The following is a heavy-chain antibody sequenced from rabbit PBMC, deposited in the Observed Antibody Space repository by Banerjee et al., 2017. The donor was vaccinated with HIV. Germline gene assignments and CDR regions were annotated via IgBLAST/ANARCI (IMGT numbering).Heavy chain of an antibody. CDR1: GFSFSNSYY. V-gene: IGHV1S45*01. Sequence: QEQLVESGGGLVQPGASLTLTCTASGFSFSNSYYMCWVRQAPGKGLEWIACIYAGSSGVTYYASWAKGRFTITKTSSTTVTLQMTSLTAADTATYFCARGLVAGVLNLWGQGTLVTVS. CDR2: IYAGSSGVT. CDR3: ARGLVAGVLNL. D-gene: IGHD4-1*01. J-gene: IGHJ4*01.